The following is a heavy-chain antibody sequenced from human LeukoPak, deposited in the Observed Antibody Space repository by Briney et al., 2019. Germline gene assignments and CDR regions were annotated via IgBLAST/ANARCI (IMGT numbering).Heavy chain of an antibody. J-gene: IGHJ3*02. CDR1: GGSISSYY. V-gene: IGHV4-4*07. CDR3: ARDRYYDSSVTDAFDM. CDR2: IYTSGST. Sequence: SETLSLTCTVSGGSISSYYWSWIRHHAGKWLECIVRIYTSGSTNYNHSLKSRVTMSVDTSKNQFYLKLSSVTAVDTAVYYCARDRYYDSSVTDAFDMWGQGTMVTVSS. D-gene: IGHD3-22*01.